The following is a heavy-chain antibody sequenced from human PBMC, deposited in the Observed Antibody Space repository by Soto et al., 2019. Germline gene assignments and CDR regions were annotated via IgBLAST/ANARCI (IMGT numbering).Heavy chain of an antibody. CDR3: ARETYYDFWSGPYYGMDV. Sequence: QVQLVESGGGVVQPGRSLSLPCAASGFTFSSYAMHWVRQAPGKGLEWVAVISYDGSNKYYADSVKGRFTISRDNSKNTLYLQMNSLRAEDTAVYYCARETYYDFWSGPYYGMDVWGQGTTVTVSS. CDR2: ISYDGSNK. D-gene: IGHD3-3*01. CDR1: GFTFSSYA. V-gene: IGHV3-30-3*01. J-gene: IGHJ6*02.